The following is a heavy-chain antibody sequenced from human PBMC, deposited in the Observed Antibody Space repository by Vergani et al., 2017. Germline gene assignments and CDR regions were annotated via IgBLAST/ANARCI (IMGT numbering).Heavy chain of an antibody. CDR3: ARSAARGIFDY. Sequence: QLQLQESGPGLVKPSETLSLTCTVSVGSISSSSYYWGWILQPPGKGLEWIGSIYYSGSTYYNPSLKSRVTISVDTSKNQFSLKLSSVTAADTAVYYCARSAARGIFDYWGQGTLVTVSS. D-gene: IGHD6-6*01. J-gene: IGHJ4*02. CDR2: IYYSGST. V-gene: IGHV4-39*07. CDR1: VGSISSSSYY.